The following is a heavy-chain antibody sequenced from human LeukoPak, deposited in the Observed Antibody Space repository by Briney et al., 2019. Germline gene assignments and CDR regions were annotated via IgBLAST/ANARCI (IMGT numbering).Heavy chain of an antibody. CDR2: ISSSGSTI. V-gene: IGHV3-11*04. CDR3: ARDPDGRMITFGGAERVLDY. D-gene: IGHD3-16*01. J-gene: IGHJ4*02. CDR1: GFTFSDYY. Sequence: GGSLRLSCAASGFTFSDYYMSWIRQAPGKGREWVSYISSSGSTIYYADSVKGRFTTSRDNAKNSLYLQMNRLRAEDTAVYYCARDPDGRMITFGGAERVLDYWGQGTLVTVSS.